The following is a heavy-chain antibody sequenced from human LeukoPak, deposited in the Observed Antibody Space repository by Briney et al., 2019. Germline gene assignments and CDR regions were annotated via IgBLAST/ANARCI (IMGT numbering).Heavy chain of an antibody. J-gene: IGHJ4*02. CDR1: GFTFSSYG. D-gene: IGHD3-16*02. V-gene: IGHV3-33*01. Sequence: GGSLRPSCAASGFTFSSYGIHWVRQAPGKGLEWVAVIYYDGGNEYYADSVKGRFTISRDNSKNTLYLQMNSLRAEDTAVYYCASKYDYVWGSYPDYWGQGTLVTVSS. CDR3: ASKYDYVWGSYPDY. CDR2: IYYDGGNE.